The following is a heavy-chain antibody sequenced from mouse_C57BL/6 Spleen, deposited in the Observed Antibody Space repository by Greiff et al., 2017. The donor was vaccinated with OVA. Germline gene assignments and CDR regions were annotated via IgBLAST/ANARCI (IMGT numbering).Heavy chain of an antibody. Sequence: EVQLQQSVAELVRPGASVKLSCTASGFNIKNTYMHWVKQRPEQGLEWIGRIDPANGNTKYDPKFQGKATITADTSSNTAYLQLSSLTSENTAIYDCARGGYSSGTTFYAMDYWGQGTSVTVSS. CDR3: ARGGYSSGTTFYAMDY. D-gene: IGHD3-2*02. V-gene: IGHV14-3*01. CDR2: IDPANGNT. J-gene: IGHJ4*01. CDR1: GFNIKNTY.